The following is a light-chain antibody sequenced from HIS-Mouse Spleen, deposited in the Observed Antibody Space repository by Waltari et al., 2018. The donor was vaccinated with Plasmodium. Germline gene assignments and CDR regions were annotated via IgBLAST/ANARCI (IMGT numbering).Light chain of an antibody. CDR3: YSTDSSGNHRV. Sequence: SYELTQPPSVSVSPGQTASITCSGDALPKNYAYCYQKKSGQAPVLVIYEDSKRPSGIPERFSGSSSGTMATLTISGAQVEDEADYYCYSTDSSGNHRVFGGGTKLTVL. V-gene: IGLV3-10*01. CDR1: ALPKNY. J-gene: IGLJ3*02. CDR2: EDS.